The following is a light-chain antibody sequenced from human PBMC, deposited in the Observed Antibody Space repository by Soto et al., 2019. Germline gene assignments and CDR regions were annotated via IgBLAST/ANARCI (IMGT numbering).Light chain of an antibody. CDR1: SSDVGGYNY. CDR2: VVS. CDR3: CSYAGTYTLI. V-gene: IGLV2-11*01. J-gene: IGLJ2*01. Sequence: QSALTQPRSVSGSPEQSVTISCTGTSSDVGGYNYVSWYQQHPGKAPKVMIYVVSKRPSGVPDRFSGSKSGNTASLTISGLQAGDEADYYCCSYAGTYTLIFGGGTKLTVL.